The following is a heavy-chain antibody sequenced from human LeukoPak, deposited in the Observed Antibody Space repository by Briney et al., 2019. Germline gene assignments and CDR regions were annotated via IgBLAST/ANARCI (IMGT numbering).Heavy chain of an antibody. D-gene: IGHD2-8*01. Sequence: SETLSLTCTVSGASISSGGYFWSWIRQPAGKGVEWIGRIETSGSTDYNPSLKSRVTISVDTSKNQFSLKLRSVTAADTAVYYCARALCINGICEWFDPWGQGALVTVSS. CDR2: IETSGST. CDR1: GASISSGGYF. J-gene: IGHJ5*02. V-gene: IGHV4-61*02. CDR3: ARALCINGICEWFDP.